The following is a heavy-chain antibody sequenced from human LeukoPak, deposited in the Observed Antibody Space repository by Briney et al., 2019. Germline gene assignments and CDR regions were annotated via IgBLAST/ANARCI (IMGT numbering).Heavy chain of an antibody. CDR2: TYYSGST. D-gene: IGHD3-10*01. CDR3: ARLRAHYYDSGSPNDALDI. Sequence: SETLSLTCSVSGGSVSSGSYYWGYIRQPPGTGLEWIGSTYYSGSTYYNPSLRSRVTTSVDTSKNQFSLKLTSVTAADTAVYYCARLRAHYYDSGSPNDALDIWGQGTMVTVSS. V-gene: IGHV4-39*01. CDR1: GGSVSSGSYY. J-gene: IGHJ3*02.